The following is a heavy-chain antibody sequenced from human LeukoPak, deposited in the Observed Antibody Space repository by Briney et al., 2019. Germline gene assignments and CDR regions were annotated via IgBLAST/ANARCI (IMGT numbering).Heavy chain of an antibody. CDR1: GFTFSSYG. J-gene: IGHJ4*02. V-gene: IGHV3-33*01. D-gene: IGHD3-22*01. CDR3: ARDSRKDSSGYRYFDY. Sequence: GRSLRLSCAASGFTFSSYGMHWVRQAPGKGLEWVAIIWYDGSNKYYADSVKSRFTISRDNSKNTLYLQMNSLRAEDTAVYYCARDSRKDSSGYRYFDYWGQGTLVTVSS. CDR2: IWYDGSNK.